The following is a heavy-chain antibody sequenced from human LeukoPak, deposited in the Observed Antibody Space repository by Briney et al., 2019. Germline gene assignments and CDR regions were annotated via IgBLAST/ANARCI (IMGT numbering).Heavy chain of an antibody. CDR2: INHSGST. CDR3: ARGGGMRYYYGSGSPYKT. V-gene: IGHV4-34*01. CDR1: GGSFSGYY. Sequence: SETPSLTCAVYGGSFSGYYWSWIRQPPGKGLEWIGEINHSGSTNYNPCLKSRVTISVDTSKNQFSLKLSSVTAADTAVYYCARGGGMRYYYGSGSPYKTWGQGTLVTVSS. D-gene: IGHD3-10*01. J-gene: IGHJ5*02.